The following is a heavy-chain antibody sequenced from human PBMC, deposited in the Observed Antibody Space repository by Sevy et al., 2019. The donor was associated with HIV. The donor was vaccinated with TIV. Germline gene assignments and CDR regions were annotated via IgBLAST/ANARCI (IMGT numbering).Heavy chain of an antibody. CDR1: GGSVSSGSYY. J-gene: IGHJ3*02. CDR3: AREGGNGGNSGDAFDI. D-gene: IGHD2-21*02. CDR2: IYYSGST. V-gene: IGHV4-61*01. Sequence: SETLSLTCTVSGGSVSSGSYYWSWIRQPPGKGLEWIGYIYYSGSTNYNPSLKSRVTISVDTSKNQFSLKLSSVTAADTAVYNCAREGGNGGNSGDAFDIWGQGTMVTVSS.